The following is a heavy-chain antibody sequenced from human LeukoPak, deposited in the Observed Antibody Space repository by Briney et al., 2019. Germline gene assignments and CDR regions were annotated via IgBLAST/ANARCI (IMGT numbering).Heavy chain of an antibody. J-gene: IGHJ4*02. Sequence: PGGSLRLSCAASGFTFSNAWMSWVRQAPGKGLEWVGRIKSKTAGGITDYAAPVKGRFTISRDDSENTLYLKMNSVKTEDIGVYYCTTGGSGTGPLDYWGQGTLVTVSS. CDR2: IKSKTAGGIT. D-gene: IGHD6-13*01. V-gene: IGHV3-15*05. CDR3: TTGGSGTGPLDY. CDR1: GFTFSNAW.